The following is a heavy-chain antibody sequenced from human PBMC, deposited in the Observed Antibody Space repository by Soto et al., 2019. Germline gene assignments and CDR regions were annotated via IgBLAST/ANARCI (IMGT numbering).Heavy chain of an antibody. CDR3: ARDRPGISVIRAVKTYNYFDP. Sequence: GASVKVSCKASGYTFTSYGISWLRQAPGRGLEWMGWISTDNTHRNYAQNFQERVTMTTDTSTNTAYMELRSLRSDDTAIYYCARDRPGISVIRAVKTYNYFDPWGQGTLVTVSS. J-gene: IGHJ5*02. D-gene: IGHD3-10*01. V-gene: IGHV1-18*01. CDR2: ISTDNTHR. CDR1: GYTFTSYG.